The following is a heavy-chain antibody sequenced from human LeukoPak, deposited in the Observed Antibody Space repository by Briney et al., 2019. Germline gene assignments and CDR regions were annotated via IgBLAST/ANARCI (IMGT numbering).Heavy chain of an antibody. Sequence: PGGSLRLSCAASGFTSSTYWMHWVRHGPGTGLVWVSRITFDGRSTNYADSVKGRFTISRDNAKNTLYLQMNSLRAEDTAIYYCARAASNWAIDYWGQGNLVTVSS. CDR1: GFTSSTYW. J-gene: IGHJ4*02. V-gene: IGHV3-74*01. CDR3: ARAASNWAIDY. D-gene: IGHD2/OR15-2a*01. CDR2: ITFDGRST.